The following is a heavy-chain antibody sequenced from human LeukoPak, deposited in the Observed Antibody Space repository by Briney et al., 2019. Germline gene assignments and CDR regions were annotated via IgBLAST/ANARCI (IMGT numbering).Heavy chain of an antibody. CDR1: GFTFSSYW. J-gene: IGHJ6*03. D-gene: IGHD1-26*01. V-gene: IGHV3-7*01. CDR3: ARESGWGEPWALHYYYMDV. Sequence: PGGSLRLSCAASGFTFSSYWMSWVRLAPGKGLEWVANIKQDGSEKYYVDSVKGRFTISRDNAKNSLYLQMNSLRAEDTAVYYCARESGWGEPWALHYYYMDVWGKGTTVTVSS. CDR2: IKQDGSEK.